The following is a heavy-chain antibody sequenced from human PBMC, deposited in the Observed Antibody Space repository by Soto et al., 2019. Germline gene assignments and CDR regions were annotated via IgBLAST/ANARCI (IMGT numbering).Heavy chain of an antibody. CDR2: ISNDGANK. CDR1: GVTFSSSG. Sequence: GGALRLSCAASGVTFSSSGMHWVRQAPGKGPEWVAVISNDGANKYYADSVKGRFTIARDNPRNTLYLQMNSLRTEDTAVYFCAGDHVEYGDYFDYWGQGPLVTVSS. CDR3: AGDHVEYGDYFDY. D-gene: IGHD4-17*01. V-gene: IGHV3-30*03. J-gene: IGHJ4*02.